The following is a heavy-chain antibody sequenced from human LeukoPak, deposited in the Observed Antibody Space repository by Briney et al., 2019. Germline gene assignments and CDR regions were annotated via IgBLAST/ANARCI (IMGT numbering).Heavy chain of an antibody. CDR3: ARARNDYDSNGFSLLDY. D-gene: IGHD3-22*01. CDR2: IWYDGSNI. J-gene: IGHJ4*02. V-gene: IGHV3-33*01. Sequence: GGSLRLSSAASGICFRRHGRHWGRQAPGKGLEWGAVIWYDGSNIYYADSVKGRFTISRDNSKNTLYLQMNSLRAEVTALYYCARARNDYDSNGFSLLDYWGQGTLVTVSS. CDR1: GICFRRHG.